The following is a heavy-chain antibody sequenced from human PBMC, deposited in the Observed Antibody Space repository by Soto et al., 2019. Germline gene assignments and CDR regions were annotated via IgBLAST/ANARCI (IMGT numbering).Heavy chain of an antibody. CDR1: GFTFSSYS. J-gene: IGHJ3*02. V-gene: IGHV3-21*01. Sequence: EVQLVESGGGLVKPGGSLRLSCAASGFTFSSYSMNWVRQAPGKGLEWVSSISSSSSYIYYADSVKGRFTISRDNAKNSAYLQMNSLRAEHTAVYYCARDRSDGVLRFLEWLLADAFDIWGQGTMVTVSS. CDR3: ARDRSDGVLRFLEWLLADAFDI. CDR2: ISSSSSYI. D-gene: IGHD3-3*01.